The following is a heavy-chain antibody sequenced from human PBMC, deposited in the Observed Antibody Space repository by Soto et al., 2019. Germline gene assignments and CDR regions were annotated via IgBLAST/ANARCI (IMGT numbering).Heavy chain of an antibody. CDR3: AKDSLQFDWFDP. J-gene: IGHJ5*02. CDR2: ISGSGGST. D-gene: IGHD4-4*01. V-gene: IGHV3-23*01. CDR1: GFTFSSYA. Sequence: PGGSLRLSCAASGFTFSSYAMSWVRQAPGKGLEWVTAISGSGGSTYYADSVKGRFTISRDNSKNTLYLQMNSLRAEDTAVYYCAKDSLQFDWFDPWGQGTLVTSPQ.